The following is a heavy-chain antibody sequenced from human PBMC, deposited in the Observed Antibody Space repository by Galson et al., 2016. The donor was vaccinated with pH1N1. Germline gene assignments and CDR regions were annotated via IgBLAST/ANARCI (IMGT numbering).Heavy chain of an antibody. V-gene: IGHV3-23*01. CDR3: ATGGSGYDRPWYYDGLDV. CDR1: VFTFSNYA. J-gene: IGHJ6*02. Sequence: SLRLSCAASVFTFSNYAMSWVRQAPGKGLAWVSAISGWGDSVYFAGSVKGRFTISREHAKNTLYLQMNSLRGDDPAVYYCATGGSGYDRPWYYDGLDVWGQGATVTVSS. D-gene: IGHD5-12*01. CDR2: ISGWGDSV.